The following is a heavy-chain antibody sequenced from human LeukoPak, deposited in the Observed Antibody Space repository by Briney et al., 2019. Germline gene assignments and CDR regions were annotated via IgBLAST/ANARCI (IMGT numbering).Heavy chain of an antibody. D-gene: IGHD4-23*01. V-gene: IGHV3-21*01. CDR1: GFTFSSYS. CDR2: ISSSSSYI. J-gene: IGHJ6*02. CDR3: ARAHSLIYGGNSYYGMDV. Sequence: GGSLRLSCAASGFTFSSYSMNWVRQAPGKGLEWVSSISSSSSYIYYADSVKGRFTISRDNAKNSLYLQMNSLRAEDTAVYYCARAHSLIYGGNSYYGMDVWGQGTTVTVSS.